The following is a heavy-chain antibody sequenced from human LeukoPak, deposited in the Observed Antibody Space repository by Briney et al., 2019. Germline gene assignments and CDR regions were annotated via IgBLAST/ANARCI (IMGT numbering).Heavy chain of an antibody. V-gene: IGHV3-48*04. CDR3: ARGALPSTVTTWFYYGMDAFYGMDV. J-gene: IGHJ6*02. Sequence: LSGGSLRLSCAASGFTFSDYSMNWVRQAPGKGLEWVSYISSSSSYTNYADSVKGRFTISRDNAKNSLYLQMNSLRAEDTAVYYCARGALPSTVTTWFYYGMDAFYGMDVWGQGTTVTVSS. CDR2: ISSSSSYT. CDR1: GFTFSDYS. D-gene: IGHD4-17*01.